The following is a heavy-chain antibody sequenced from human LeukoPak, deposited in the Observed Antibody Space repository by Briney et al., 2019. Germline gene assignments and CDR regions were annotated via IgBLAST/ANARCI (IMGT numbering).Heavy chain of an antibody. CDR2: IYHSGST. CDR1: GGSISSGGYS. V-gene: IGHV4-30-2*01. D-gene: IGHD3-16*01. J-gene: IGHJ4*02. CDR3: ASLDVWGDHDY. Sequence: PSETLSLTCAVSGGSISSGGYSWSWIRQPPGEGLEWIGYIYHSGSTYYNPSLKSRVTISVDRSKNQFSLKLSSATAADTAVYYCASLDVWGDHDYWGQGTLVTVSS.